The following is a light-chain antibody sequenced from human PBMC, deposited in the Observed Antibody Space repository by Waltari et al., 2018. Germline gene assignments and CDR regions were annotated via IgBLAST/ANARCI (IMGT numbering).Light chain of an antibody. CDR2: GAS. Sequence: ETVMTQSPATLSVSPGERATLSCRASQSVRSNLAWYQQKPGQAPRLLIYGASTRATGIPARFSGSGSGTAFTLTISSLQSEDFAVYYCQQYNNWPPYTFGQGTKLEI. CDR3: QQYNNWPPYT. CDR1: QSVRSN. V-gene: IGKV3-15*01. J-gene: IGKJ2*01.